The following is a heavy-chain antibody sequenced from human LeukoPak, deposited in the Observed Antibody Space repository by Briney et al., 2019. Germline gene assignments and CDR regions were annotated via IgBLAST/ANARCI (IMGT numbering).Heavy chain of an antibody. CDR1: GYTFTSYG. CDR2: ISAYNGNT. Sequence: ASVKVSCKASGYTFTSYGISWVQQAPGQGLEWMGWISAYNGNTNYAQKLQGRVTMTTDTSTSTAYMELRSLRSDDTAVYYCARLIWFGELLSYFDYWGQGTLVTVSS. D-gene: IGHD3-10*01. J-gene: IGHJ4*02. V-gene: IGHV1-18*01. CDR3: ARLIWFGELLSYFDY.